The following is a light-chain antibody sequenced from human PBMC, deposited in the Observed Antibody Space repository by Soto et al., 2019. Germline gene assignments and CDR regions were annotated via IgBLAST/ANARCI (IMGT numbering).Light chain of an antibody. V-gene: IGLV4-60*02. CDR2: LEGSGSY. Sequence: QPVLTQSSSASASLGSSVKVTCTLSSGHSSYIIVWHQQQPGKAPRYLMKLEGSGSYNKGSGVPDRFSGSSSGADRYLTXXXXQXXXXXXYYCETWDSNTGVFGGGTKLTVL. CDR1: SGHSSYI. CDR3: ETWDSNTGV. J-gene: IGLJ3*02.